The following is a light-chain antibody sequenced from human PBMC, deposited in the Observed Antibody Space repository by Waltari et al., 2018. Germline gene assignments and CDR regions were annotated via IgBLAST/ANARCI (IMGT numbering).Light chain of an antibody. Sequence: SSELTQDPAVSVALGQTVRITCQGDSLRRYYASWYQQRPGQAPFLVLYGHDNRPPGIPDRFSGSTSGNTASLTITRAQAEDVGVYYCLSRDSSSTRVFGGGTTLTV. CDR1: SLRRYY. CDR3: LSRDSSSTRV. J-gene: IGLJ3*02. CDR2: GHD. V-gene: IGLV3-19*01.